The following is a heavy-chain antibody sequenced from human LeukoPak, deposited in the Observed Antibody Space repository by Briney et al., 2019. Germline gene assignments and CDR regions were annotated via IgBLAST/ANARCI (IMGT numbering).Heavy chain of an antibody. D-gene: IGHD5-18*01. CDR2: IYYSGSI. CDR1: GGSIISSSYY. V-gene: IGHV4-39*01. J-gene: IGHJ4*02. CDR3: ARHLARGYSYGYDY. Sequence: SETLSLTCTVSGGSIISSSYYWGWIRQPPGKGLEWIGSIYYSGSIYYNPSLKSRVTISVDTSKNQFSLTLSSVTAADTAVYYCARHLARGYSYGYDYWGQGTLVTVSS.